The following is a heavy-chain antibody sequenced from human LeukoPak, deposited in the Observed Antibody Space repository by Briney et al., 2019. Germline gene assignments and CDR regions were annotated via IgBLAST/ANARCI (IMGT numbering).Heavy chain of an antibody. J-gene: IGHJ4*02. Sequence: GGSLRLSCAASGFTFSSYSMNWVRQAPGKGLEWVSSISSSSSYIYYADSVKGRFTISRDNAKNSLYMQMNSLRAEDTAICYCARVTYYYDSSGSYDYFDYWGQGTLVTVSS. CDR3: ARVTYYYDSSGSYDYFDY. D-gene: IGHD3-22*01. CDR1: GFTFSSYS. CDR2: ISSSSSYI. V-gene: IGHV3-21*01.